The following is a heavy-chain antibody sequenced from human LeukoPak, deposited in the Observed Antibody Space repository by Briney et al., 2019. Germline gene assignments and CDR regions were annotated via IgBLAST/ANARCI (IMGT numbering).Heavy chain of an antibody. Sequence: GGSLRLSCAASRFTFSNYGMHWVRQAPGKGLEWVAVIWYDGSNQQYAESVKGRFTVSRDNSKYMLYLQVNSLRAEDTGVYYCARERNWGSRNWYLDLWGRGTLVTVSS. CDR2: IWYDGSNQ. V-gene: IGHV3-33*01. CDR1: RFTFSNYG. CDR3: ARERNWGSRNWYLDL. J-gene: IGHJ2*01. D-gene: IGHD7-27*01.